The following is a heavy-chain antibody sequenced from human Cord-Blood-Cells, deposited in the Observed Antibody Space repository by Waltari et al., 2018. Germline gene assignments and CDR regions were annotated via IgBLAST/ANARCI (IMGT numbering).Heavy chain of an antibody. V-gene: IGHV1-2*04. D-gene: IGHD6-13*01. CDR3: ARGLTSIAAAGTSDAFDI. CDR1: GYPFTGYY. J-gene: IGHJ3*02. Sequence: QVQLVQSGAEVKKPGASVKVSCKASGYPFTGYYLPWVQQAPGHGLEWMGWINPNSGGTNYAQKFQGWVTMTRDTSISTAYMELSRLRSDDTAVYYCARGLTSIAAAGTSDAFDIWGQGTMVTVSS. CDR2: INPNSGGT.